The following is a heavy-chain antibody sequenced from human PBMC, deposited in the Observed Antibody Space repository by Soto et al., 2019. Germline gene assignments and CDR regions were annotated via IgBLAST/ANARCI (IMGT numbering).Heavy chain of an antibody. CDR2: IFHTGSA. J-gene: IGHJ4*02. V-gene: IGHV4-4*02. CDR1: GGSITSNW. D-gene: IGHD2-21*01. Sequence: SETLSLTYAVSGGSITSNWWSWVRQPPGKGLEWIAEIFHTGSANYNPSLMGRLTISMDKSRNHLSLNLNSVTAADTAVYYCARHIAVSGTRGFDHWGQGTLVTVSS. CDR3: ARHIAVSGTRGFDH.